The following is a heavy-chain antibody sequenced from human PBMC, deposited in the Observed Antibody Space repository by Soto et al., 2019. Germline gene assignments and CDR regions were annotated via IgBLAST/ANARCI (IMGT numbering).Heavy chain of an antibody. Sequence: EVQLVESGGGLVKPGGSLRLSCAASGFTFSSYSMNWVRQAPGKGLEWVSSISSSSSYIYYADSVKGRFTISRDNAKNSLYLQMNSLRAEDTAVYYCARDGRIPNIGADTYYFDYWGQGTLVTVSS. CDR2: ISSSSSYI. CDR1: GFTFSSYS. V-gene: IGHV3-21*01. CDR3: ARDGRIPNIGADTYYFDY. D-gene: IGHD6-13*01. J-gene: IGHJ4*02.